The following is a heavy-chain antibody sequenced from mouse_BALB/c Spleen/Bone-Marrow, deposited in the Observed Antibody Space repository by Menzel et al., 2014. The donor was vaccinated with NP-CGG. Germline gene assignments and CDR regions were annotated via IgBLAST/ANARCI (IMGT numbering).Heavy chain of an antibody. CDR3: TRPYYGYVGYAY. J-gene: IGHJ3*01. D-gene: IGHD1-2*01. CDR1: GYTFTSYY. CDR2: INPSNGGT. V-gene: IGHV1S81*02. Sequence: QVQLQQSGAELVKPGAPVKLSCKASGYTFTSYYMYWVKQRPGQGLEWIGEINPSNGGTNFNEKFKSKATLTVDKSSSTAYMQLSSLTFEDSAIYYCTRPYYGYVGYAYWGQGTQVTVSA.